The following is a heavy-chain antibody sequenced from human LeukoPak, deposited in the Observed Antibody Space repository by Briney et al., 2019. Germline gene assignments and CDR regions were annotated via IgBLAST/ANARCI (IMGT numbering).Heavy chain of an antibody. CDR2: ISSNGSTI. J-gene: IGHJ6*02. D-gene: IGHD3-22*01. CDR3: ARGWEWLLLHYYYYGMDV. Sequence: GGSLRLSCAASGFTFSDYYMSWIRQAPGKGLEWVSYISSNGSTIYYADSVKGRLTISRDNAKNSLYLQMNSLRAEDTAVYYCARGWEWLLLHYYYYGMDVWGQGTTVTVSS. CDR1: GFTFSDYY. V-gene: IGHV3-11*01.